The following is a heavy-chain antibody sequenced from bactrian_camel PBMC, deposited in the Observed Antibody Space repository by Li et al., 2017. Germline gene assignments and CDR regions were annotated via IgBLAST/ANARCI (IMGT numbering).Heavy chain of an antibody. CDR3: ATDTCPDTWYQGPHDKKQYHY. D-gene: IGHD6*01. Sequence: HVQLVESGGGLVQPGGSLRVSCAASGFTFSDHHMSWVRQAAGKGLEWVSSIYTGGETFYYSDPVKGRFTISRDNTKNTLYLQMNGLKPEDTGMYYCATDTCPDTWYQGPHDKKQYHYWGQGTQVTVS. J-gene: IGHJ4*01. CDR1: GFTFSDHH. CDR2: IYTGGETF. V-gene: IGHV3-2*01.